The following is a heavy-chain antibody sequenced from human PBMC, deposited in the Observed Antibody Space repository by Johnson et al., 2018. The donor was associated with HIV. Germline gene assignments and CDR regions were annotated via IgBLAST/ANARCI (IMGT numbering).Heavy chain of an antibody. CDR3: ASLSSSLFGAFDI. CDR2: IYSGGST. V-gene: IGHV3-66*01. CDR1: GFRFSDHY. J-gene: IGHJ3*02. D-gene: IGHD6-13*01. Sequence: VQLVESGGGLVKPGGSLRLSCVASGFRFSDHYMSWIRQAPGKGLEWVSVIYSGGSTYYADSVKGRFTISRDNSKNTLYLQMNSLRAEDTAVYYCASLSSSLFGAFDIWGQGTMVIVSS.